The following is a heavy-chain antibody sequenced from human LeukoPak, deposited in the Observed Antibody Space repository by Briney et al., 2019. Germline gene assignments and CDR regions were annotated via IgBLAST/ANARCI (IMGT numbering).Heavy chain of an antibody. CDR1: GFTFDDYG. D-gene: IGHD1-14*01. Sequence: GGSLRLFCAASGFTFDDYGMSWVRHAPGKGLEWVSGINWNGGSTGYADSVKGRFTISRDNAKNSLYLQMNSLRAEDTALYHCARVPRSYYYYYMDVWGKGTTVTVSS. V-gene: IGHV3-20*01. CDR2: INWNGGST. J-gene: IGHJ6*03. CDR3: ARVPRSYYYYYMDV.